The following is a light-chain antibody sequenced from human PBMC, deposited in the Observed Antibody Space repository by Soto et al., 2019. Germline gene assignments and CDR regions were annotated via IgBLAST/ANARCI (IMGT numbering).Light chain of an antibody. V-gene: IGLV1-44*01. J-gene: IGLJ7*01. CDR2: SNS. CDR1: TSNIGSGI. CDR3: AAWDDSRNGPV. Sequence: QSVLTQPPSASGTPGQRVLISCSGSTSNIGSGIVNWYQKLPGTAPKLLIYSNSQRPSGVPDRFSGSKSGTSASLAISGLQSEDEADYYYAAWDDSRNGPVIGGGTQLTVL.